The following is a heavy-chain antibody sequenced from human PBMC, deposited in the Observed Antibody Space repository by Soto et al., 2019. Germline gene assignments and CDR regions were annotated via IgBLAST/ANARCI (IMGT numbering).Heavy chain of an antibody. J-gene: IGHJ4*02. CDR1: GFTFSSYA. CDR3: AKVSSGYDPSHSPYYFDY. D-gene: IGHD5-12*01. V-gene: IGHV3-23*01. CDR2: ISGSGGST. Sequence: GGSLRLSCAASGFTFSSYAMSWVRQAPGKGLEWVSAISGSGGSTYYADSVKGRFTISRDNSKNTLYLQMNSLRAEDTAVYYCAKVSSGYDPSHSPYYFDYWGQGTLVTVSS.